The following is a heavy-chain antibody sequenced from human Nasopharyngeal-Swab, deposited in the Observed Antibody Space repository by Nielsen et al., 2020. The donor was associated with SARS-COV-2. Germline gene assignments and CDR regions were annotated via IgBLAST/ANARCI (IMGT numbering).Heavy chain of an antibody. CDR2: IYYSGGT. J-gene: IGHJ3*02. CDR3: ARGDILTGSQAAFDI. D-gene: IGHD3-9*01. Sequence: WIRQPPGKGLEWIGYIYYSGGTNYNPSLKSRVTISVDTSKNQFSLKLSSVTAADTAVYYCARGDILTGSQAAFDIWGKGT. V-gene: IGHV4-59*01.